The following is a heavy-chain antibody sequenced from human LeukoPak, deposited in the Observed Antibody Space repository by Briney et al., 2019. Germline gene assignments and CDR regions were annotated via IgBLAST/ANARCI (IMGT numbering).Heavy chain of an antibody. CDR2: IYTSGST. J-gene: IGHJ4*02. V-gene: IGHV4-4*07. D-gene: IGHD6-13*01. Sequence: SETLSLTCTVSGGSISSYYWSWIRRPAGKGLEWIGRIYTSGSTNYNPSLKSRVTMSVDTSKNQFSLKLSSVTAADTAVYYCAGGIAAPLYYFDYWGQGTLVTVSS. CDR3: AGGIAAPLYYFDY. CDR1: GGSISSYY.